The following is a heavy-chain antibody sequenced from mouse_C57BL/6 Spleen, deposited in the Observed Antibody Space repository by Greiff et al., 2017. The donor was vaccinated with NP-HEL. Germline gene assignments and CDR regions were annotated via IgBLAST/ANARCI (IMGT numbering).Heavy chain of an antibody. J-gene: IGHJ2*01. CDR1: GFTFSSYA. CDR2: ISDGGSYT. D-gene: IGHD4-1*01. CDR3: ARYQEVTGTLDY. V-gene: IGHV5-4*03. Sequence: EVMLVESGGGLVKPGGSLKLSCAASGFTFSSYAMSWVRQTPEKRLEWVATISDGGSYTYYPDNVKGRFTISRDNAKNNLYLQMSHLKSEDTAMYYCARYQEVTGTLDYWGQGTTLTVSS.